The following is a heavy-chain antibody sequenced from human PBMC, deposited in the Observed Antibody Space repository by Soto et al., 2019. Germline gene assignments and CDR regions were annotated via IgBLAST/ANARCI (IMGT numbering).Heavy chain of an antibody. CDR3: ARDCSASELAGPQNAFDI. J-gene: IGHJ3*02. Sequence: QVQLVESGGALAKPVGSLRLSCVASGFTFSDHYMSWIRQAPGKGLEWVSYISPGGTSIYYADSAKGRFTISRDNAKNSLYLQMNSLRAEDTALYYCARDCSASELAGPQNAFDIWGLGTVVTVSS. CDR1: GFTFSDHY. V-gene: IGHV3-11*01. D-gene: IGHD2-15*01. CDR2: ISPGGTSI.